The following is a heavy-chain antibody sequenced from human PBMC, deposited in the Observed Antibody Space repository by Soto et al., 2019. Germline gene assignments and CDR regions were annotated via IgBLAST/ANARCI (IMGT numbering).Heavy chain of an antibody. CDR2: IIPLLDIV. J-gene: IGHJ5*02. Sequence: QVQLVQSGAEVKKPGSSVKVSCKASGDTFSSNSISWVRQAPGQGLEWMGRIIPLLDIVNYAQKFQGRVTITADKSTSTVYMDLSSLTSEDTAIYYCARLTTENNWGAQSSGFDWLDPWGQGTLVTVSS. D-gene: IGHD7-27*01. V-gene: IGHV1-69*02. CDR1: GDTFSSNS. CDR3: ARLTTENNWGAQSSGFDWLDP.